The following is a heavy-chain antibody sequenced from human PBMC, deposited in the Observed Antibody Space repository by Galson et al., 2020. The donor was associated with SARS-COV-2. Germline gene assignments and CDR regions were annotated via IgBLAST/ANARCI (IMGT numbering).Heavy chain of an antibody. V-gene: IGHV4-39*01. Sequence: SETLSLTCTVSGASVRISGSYWAWIRQPPGKGLEWLGSIYYLGNTYYNPSLKSRVTISIDTSMNHFSLSLTSVTAADTSLYYCGRHEGRFLQLGAFDIWGRGTMVAVSS. CDR3: GRHEGRFLQLGAFDI. J-gene: IGHJ3*02. CDR1: GASVRISGSY. D-gene: IGHD3-10*01. CDR2: IYYLGNT.